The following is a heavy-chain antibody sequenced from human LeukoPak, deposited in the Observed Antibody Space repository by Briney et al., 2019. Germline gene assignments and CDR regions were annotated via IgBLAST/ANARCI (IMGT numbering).Heavy chain of an antibody. D-gene: IGHD2-15*01. CDR2: IYYSGST. V-gene: IGHV4-31*03. CDR3: AREAGYCSGGSCFHDAFDI. Sequence: SETLSLTCTVSGGSISSGGYYWSWIRQHPGKGLEWIGYIYYSGSTYYNPSLKSRVTISVDTSKNQFSLKLSSVTAADTAVYYCAREAGYCSGGSCFHDAFDIWGQGTMVTVSS. J-gene: IGHJ3*02. CDR1: GGSISSGGYY.